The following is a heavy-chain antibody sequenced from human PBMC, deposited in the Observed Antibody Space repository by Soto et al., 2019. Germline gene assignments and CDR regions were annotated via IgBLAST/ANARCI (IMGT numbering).Heavy chain of an antibody. J-gene: IGHJ3*02. CDR3: ARMNQLAPKRNAFDI. Sequence: PSETLSLTCTVSSGSFISYFWTRVRQSPGKGLQWIGYIHYSGNTNYNPSLKSRVIMSVDTSKNQFSLRLTSVTAADTAVYYCARMNQLAPKRNAFDIWGLGTMVTVSS. D-gene: IGHD2-2*01. CDR1: SGSFISYF. CDR2: IHYSGNT. V-gene: IGHV4-59*01.